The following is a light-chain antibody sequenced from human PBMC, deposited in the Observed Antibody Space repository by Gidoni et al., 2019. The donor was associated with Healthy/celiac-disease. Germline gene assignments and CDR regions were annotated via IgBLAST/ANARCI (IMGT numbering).Light chain of an antibody. Sequence: EIVLTQSPATLSLSPGERATLHCRASQRGSSYLAWYNQKPGQDPRLLIYDASNRATGVPARVSGSGSGTDVTLTISSLEPEDCAVYYCQQRSNWPPITFGQGTRLEIK. CDR3: QQRSNWPPIT. CDR2: DAS. V-gene: IGKV3-11*01. CDR1: QRGSSY. J-gene: IGKJ5*01.